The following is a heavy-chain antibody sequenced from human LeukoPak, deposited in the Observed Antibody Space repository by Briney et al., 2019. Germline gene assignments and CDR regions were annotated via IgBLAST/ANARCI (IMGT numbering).Heavy chain of an antibody. V-gene: IGHV4-34*01. D-gene: IGHD3-10*01. CDR2: IYYSGST. J-gene: IGHJ4*02. Sequence: SETLSLTCAVYGGSFSGYYWSWIRQPPGKGLEWIGSIYYSGSTYYNPSLKSRVTISVDTSKNQFSLKLSSVTAADTAVYYCALLWFETDYWGQGTLVTVSS. CDR3: ALLWFETDY. CDR1: GGSFSGYY.